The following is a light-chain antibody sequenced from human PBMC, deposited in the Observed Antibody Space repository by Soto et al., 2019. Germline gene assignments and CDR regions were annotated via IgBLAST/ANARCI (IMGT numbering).Light chain of an antibody. V-gene: IGKV3-20*01. CDR1: QSISSSY. Sequence: EIVLTQSPGTLSLSPGDRATLSWRASQSISSSYLAWYQQKPGQAPRLLVYGASSRATGIPDRFSGSGSGTDFTLTISRLEPEDFAVYYCQQYGSSRFTFGPGTKVDIK. CDR3: QQYGSSRFT. CDR2: GAS. J-gene: IGKJ3*01.